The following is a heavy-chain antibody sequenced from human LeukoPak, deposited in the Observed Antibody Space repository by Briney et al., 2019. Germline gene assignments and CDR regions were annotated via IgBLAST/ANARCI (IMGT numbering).Heavy chain of an antibody. V-gene: IGHV4-30-2*01. CDR2: IYHSGST. CDR3: ARRLLPNWFDP. J-gene: IGHJ5*02. D-gene: IGHD3-22*01. CDR1: GGSISSGGYS. Sequence: SQTLSLTCAVSGGSISSGGYSWSWIRQPPGKGLEWIGYIYHSGSTYYNPSLKSRVTILVDRSKNQFSLKLSSVTAADTAVYYCARRLLPNWFDPWGQGTLVTVSS.